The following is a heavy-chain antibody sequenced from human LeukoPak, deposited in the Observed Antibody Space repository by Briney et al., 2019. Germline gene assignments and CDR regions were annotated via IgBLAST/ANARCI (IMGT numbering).Heavy chain of an antibody. CDR2: INPNAGGT. CDR3: SSGYSTVPF. Sequence: ASVKVSCKASGYTFTGYYIHWVRQGPGQGHESMGWINPNAGGTSYAQKFQGRVTMTRDTSISTAYMELSRLTSDDTAVYYCSSGYSTVPFWGQGTLSPSPQ. D-gene: IGHD3-22*01. V-gene: IGHV1-2*02. J-gene: IGHJ4*02. CDR1: GYTFTGYY.